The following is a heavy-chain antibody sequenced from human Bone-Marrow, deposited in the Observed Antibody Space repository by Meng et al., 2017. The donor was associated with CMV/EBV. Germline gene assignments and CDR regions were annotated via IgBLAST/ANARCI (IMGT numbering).Heavy chain of an antibody. CDR1: GFTFSSYA. CDR3: AITPGVATIGNYVDY. CDR2: ISGSGGST. D-gene: IGHD5-12*01. V-gene: IGHV3-23*01. J-gene: IGHJ4*02. Sequence: GESLKISCAASGFTFSSYAMSWVRQAPGKGLEWVSAISGSGGSTYYADSVKGRFTISRDNSKNTLYLQMNSLRAEDTAVYYCAITPGVATIGNYVDYWGQGTLVTVSS.